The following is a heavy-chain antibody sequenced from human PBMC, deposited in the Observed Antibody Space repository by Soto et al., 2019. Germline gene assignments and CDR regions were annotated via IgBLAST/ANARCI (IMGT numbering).Heavy chain of an antibody. CDR2: IGRSGETI. CDR3: ARDSRGGAARRPTFYY. J-gene: IGHJ4*02. D-gene: IGHD6-6*01. Sequence: GGSLRLSCVGSGFTFSSFEMNWVRQTPGKGLEWLSYIGRSGETIYYADSVKGRFTISRDNAKSSLFLQMNGLRDEDTGIYYCARDSRGGAARRPTFYYWGRGTPVT. V-gene: IGHV3-48*03. CDR1: GFTFSSFE.